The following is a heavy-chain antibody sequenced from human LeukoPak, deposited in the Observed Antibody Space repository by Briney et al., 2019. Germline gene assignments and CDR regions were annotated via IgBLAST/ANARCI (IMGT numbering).Heavy chain of an antibody. CDR3: AKDLPAPYFDY. D-gene: IGHD2-2*01. J-gene: IGHJ4*02. CDR1: GFTFSTYA. V-gene: IGHV3-23*01. Sequence: GGSLRLSCAASGFTFSTYAMNWVRQAPGKGLEWVSSISGSASSTYYADSVKGRFTISRDNSKTTLYLQMNSLRAEDTAVYYCAKDLPAPYFDYWGQGIMVTVSS. CDR2: ISGSASST.